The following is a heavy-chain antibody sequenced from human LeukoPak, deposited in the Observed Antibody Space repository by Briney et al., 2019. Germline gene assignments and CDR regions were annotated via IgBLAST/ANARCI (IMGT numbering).Heavy chain of an antibody. CDR3: ARILSSSWYEYFHH. CDR1: GGIFSNYA. Sequence: SVKVSCKASGGIFSNYAISWVRQAPGQGLEWMGAIIPIFGTANYAQKFQGRVTITADESTSTAYMELSSLRSEDTAVYYCARILSSSWYEYFHHWGQGTLVTVSS. CDR2: IIPIFGTA. V-gene: IGHV1-69*13. D-gene: IGHD6-19*01. J-gene: IGHJ1*01.